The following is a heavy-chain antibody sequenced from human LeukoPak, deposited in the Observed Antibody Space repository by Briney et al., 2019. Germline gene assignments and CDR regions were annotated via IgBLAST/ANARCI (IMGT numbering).Heavy chain of an antibody. V-gene: IGHV4-38-2*02. CDR3: AREYTLYRSGWFLDY. CDR1: GYSISSGYY. CDR2: IFHSGST. D-gene: IGHD6-19*01. Sequence: SETLSLTCTVSGYSISSGYYWGWIRQPPGKGLEWIGSIFHSGSTYYNPSLKSRVTISVETSKNQFSLKLSSVTAADTAVYYCAREYTLYRSGWFLDYWGQGTVVTVSS. J-gene: IGHJ4*02.